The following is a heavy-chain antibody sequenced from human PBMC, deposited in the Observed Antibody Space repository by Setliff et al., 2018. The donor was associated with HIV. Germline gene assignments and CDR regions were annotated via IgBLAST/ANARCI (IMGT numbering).Heavy chain of an antibody. CDR1: GYTFTGYY. CDR3: ARAHSGSYYYYYYMDA. Sequence: ASVKVSCKASGYTFTGYYMHWVRQAPGQGLEWMGWISANSGGTNFAQKFQGRVTMTRDTSISTAYMELNSLRSDDTAVYYCARAHSGSYYYYYYMDAWGKGTTVTVSS. D-gene: IGHD1-26*01. V-gene: IGHV1-2*02. J-gene: IGHJ6*03. CDR2: ISANSGGT.